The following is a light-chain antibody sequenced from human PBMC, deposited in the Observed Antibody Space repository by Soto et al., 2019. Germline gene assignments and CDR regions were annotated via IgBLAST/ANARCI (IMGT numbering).Light chain of an antibody. J-gene: IGKJ1*01. CDR3: QQYHSWPA. Sequence: EIVMTQSPATLSVSPGERATLSCRASQSGFSSLAWYQQRPGQAPRLLIYGSATRATGIPDRFSGSGSGTEFTLTISSLQSEDSAVYYCQQYHSWPAFGQGTKVEIK. CDR2: GSA. CDR1: QSGFSS. V-gene: IGKV3-15*01.